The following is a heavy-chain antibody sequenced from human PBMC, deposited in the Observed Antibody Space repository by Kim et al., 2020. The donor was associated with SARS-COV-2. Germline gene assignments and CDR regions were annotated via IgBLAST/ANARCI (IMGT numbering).Heavy chain of an antibody. J-gene: IGHJ4*02. CDR3: ARHITTYYYGSVRGYFDY. CDR1: GYSFTSYW. D-gene: IGHD3-10*01. Sequence: GESLKISCKGSGYSFTSYWIGWVRQMPGKGLEWMGIIYPGDSDTRYSPSFQGQVTISADKSISTAYLQWSSLKASDTAMYYCARHITTYYYGSVRGYFDYWGQGTLVTVSS. CDR2: IYPGDSDT. V-gene: IGHV5-51*01.